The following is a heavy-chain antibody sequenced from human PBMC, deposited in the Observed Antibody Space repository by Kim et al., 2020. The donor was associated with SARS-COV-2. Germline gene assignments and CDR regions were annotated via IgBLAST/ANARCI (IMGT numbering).Heavy chain of an antibody. J-gene: IGHJ4*02. Sequence: GESLRLSCAASGFTFNTYGMHWLRQAPGKGPEWVAAIWYDGTNIYYRDSVKGRFTISRDNSKNTLYLQMNSLRAEDTAVYYCAKDPGYNAYEIYFDHWGQGTLVAVSS. V-gene: IGHV3-33*06. CDR3: AKDPGYNAYEIYFDH. CDR2: IWYDGTNI. D-gene: IGHD5-12*01. CDR1: GFTFNTYG.